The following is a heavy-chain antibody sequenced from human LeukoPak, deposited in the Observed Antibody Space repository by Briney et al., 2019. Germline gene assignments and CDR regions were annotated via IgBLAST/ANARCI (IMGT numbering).Heavy chain of an antibody. Sequence: GRSLRLSCAASGFTFSSYAMSWVRQAPGKGLEWVSAISGSGGSTYYADSVKGRFTISRDNSKNTLYLQMNSLRAEDTAVYYCAKDPGGLYWFDPWGQGTLVTVSS. D-gene: IGHD3-10*01. CDR3: AKDPGGLYWFDP. V-gene: IGHV3-23*01. J-gene: IGHJ5*02. CDR2: ISGSGGST. CDR1: GFTFSSYA.